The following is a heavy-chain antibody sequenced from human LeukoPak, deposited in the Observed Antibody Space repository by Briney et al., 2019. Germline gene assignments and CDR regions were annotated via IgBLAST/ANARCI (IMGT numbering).Heavy chain of an antibody. J-gene: IGHJ4*02. CDR3: ATDKVSLGDY. V-gene: IGHV3-48*04. D-gene: IGHD3-10*01. Sequence: PGGSLRLSCAASGFTFSSYSMNLVRQAPGKGLEWVSYISSSSSTIYYADSVKGRFTISRDNAKNPLYLQMNSLRAEDTAVYYCATDKVSLGDYWGQGTLVTVSP. CDR1: GFTFSSYS. CDR2: ISSSSSTI.